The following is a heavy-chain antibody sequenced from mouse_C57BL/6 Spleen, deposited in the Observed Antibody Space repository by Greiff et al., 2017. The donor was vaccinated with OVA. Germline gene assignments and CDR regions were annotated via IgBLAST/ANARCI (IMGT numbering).Heavy chain of an antibody. J-gene: IGHJ4*01. CDR2: ISGGGGNT. CDR3: ARHEVAYYAMDY. CDR1: GFTFSSYT. Sequence: EVMLVESGGGLVKPGGSLKLSCAASGFTFSSYTMSWVRQTPEKRLEWVATISGGGGNTYYPDSVKGRFTISRDNAKNTLYLQMSSLRSEDTALYYCARHEVAYYAMDYWGQGTSVTVSS. V-gene: IGHV5-9*01. D-gene: IGHD1-3*01.